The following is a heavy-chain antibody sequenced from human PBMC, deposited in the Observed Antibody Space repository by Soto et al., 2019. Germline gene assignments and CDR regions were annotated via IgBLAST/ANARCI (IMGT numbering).Heavy chain of an antibody. D-gene: IGHD2-2*01. Sequence: ASVKVSCKASGGTFSSYTISWVRQAPGQGLEWMGRIIPILGIANYAQKFQGRVTITADKSTSTAYMELSSLRSEDTAVYYCAREPHCSSTSCYEDSYYYMDVWGKGTTVTVSS. CDR2: IIPILGIA. CDR3: AREPHCSSTSCYEDSYYYMDV. V-gene: IGHV1-69*04. J-gene: IGHJ6*03. CDR1: GGTFSSYT.